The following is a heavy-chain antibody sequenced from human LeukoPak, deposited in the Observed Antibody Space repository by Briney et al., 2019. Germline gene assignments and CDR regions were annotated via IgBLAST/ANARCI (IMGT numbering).Heavy chain of an antibody. CDR2: ISGSGGST. V-gene: IGHV3-23*01. J-gene: IGHJ3*02. CDR1: GFTFSSYA. D-gene: IGHD3-10*01. CDR3: ARGGSRAFDI. Sequence: GGSLRLSCAASGFTFSSYAMSWVRQAPGKGLEWVSAISGSGGSTYYADSVKGRFTISRDNSKNTLYLQMTSLRAEDTVVYYCARGGSRAFDIWGQGTMVTVSS.